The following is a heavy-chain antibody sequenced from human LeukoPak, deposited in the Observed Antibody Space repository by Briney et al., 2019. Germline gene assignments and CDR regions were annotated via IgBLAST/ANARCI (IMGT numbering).Heavy chain of an antibody. J-gene: IGHJ4*01. CDR2: IYYSGST. CDR3: TSGGMVSGDY. CDR1: GGSISSYY. Sequence: SETLSLTCTVSGGSISSYYWSWIRQPPGKGLEWIGYIYYSGSTNYNPSLKSRVTISRDTSKNQFSLKLRSVTAADPAVYYCTSGGMVSGDYWGHGTLVTVS. D-gene: IGHD2-8*01. V-gene: IGHV4-59*01.